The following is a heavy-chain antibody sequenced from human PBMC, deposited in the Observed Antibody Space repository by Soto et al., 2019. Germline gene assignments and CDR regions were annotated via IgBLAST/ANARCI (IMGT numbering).Heavy chain of an antibody. V-gene: IGHV4-59*01. CDR1: GGSISSYY. CDR3: GARDLKSARDY. Sequence: SETLSLTCTVSGGSISSYYWSWIRQPPGKGLEWIGYIYYSGSTNYNPSLKSRVTISVDTSKNQFSLKLSSVTAADTAVYYCGARDLKSARDYWGQGTLVTVSS. CDR2: IYYSGST. J-gene: IGHJ4*02.